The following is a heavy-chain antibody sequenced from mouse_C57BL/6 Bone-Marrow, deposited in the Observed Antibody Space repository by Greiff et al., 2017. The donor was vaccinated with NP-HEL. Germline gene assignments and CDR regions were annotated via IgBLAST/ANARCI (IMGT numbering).Heavy chain of an antibody. V-gene: IGHV5-15*04. D-gene: IGHD2-4*01. CDR2: ISNLAYSI. CDR3: ARQFYYDYDGYAMDY. Sequence: EVMLVESGGGLVQPGGSLKLSCAASGFTFSDYGMAWVRQAPRKGPEWVAFISNLAYSIYYADTVTGRFTISRENAKKPLYLEMSSLRSEDTAMYYCARQFYYDYDGYAMDYWGQGTSVTVSS. J-gene: IGHJ4*01. CDR1: GFTFSDYG.